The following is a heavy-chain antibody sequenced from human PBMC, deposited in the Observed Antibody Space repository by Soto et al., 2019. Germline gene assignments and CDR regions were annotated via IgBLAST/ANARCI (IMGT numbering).Heavy chain of an antibody. Sequence: ASVKVSCKVSGYTLTELSMHWVRQAPGKGLEWMGGFDPEDGETIYAQKFQGRVTMTEDTSTDTAYMELSSLRSEDTAVYYCATGRALRYFDWLVVMDVWGKGTTVTVSS. CDR2: FDPEDGET. D-gene: IGHD3-9*01. CDR3: ATGRALRYFDWLVVMDV. V-gene: IGHV1-24*01. CDR1: GYTLTELS. J-gene: IGHJ6*04.